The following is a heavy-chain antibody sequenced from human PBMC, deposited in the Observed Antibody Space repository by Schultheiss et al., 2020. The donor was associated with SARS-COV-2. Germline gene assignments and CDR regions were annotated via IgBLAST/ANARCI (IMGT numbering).Heavy chain of an antibody. Sequence: SQTLSLTCAVYGGSFSGYYWSWIRQPPGKGLEWIGSIYYSGSTYYNPSLKSRVTMSVDTSKNQFSLKLSSVTAADTAVYYCARGEAYCGGDCPFAFDIWGQGTMVTVSS. CDR2: IYYSGST. J-gene: IGHJ3*02. D-gene: IGHD2-21*02. CDR1: GGSFSGYY. V-gene: IGHV4-34*01. CDR3: ARGEAYCGGDCPFAFDI.